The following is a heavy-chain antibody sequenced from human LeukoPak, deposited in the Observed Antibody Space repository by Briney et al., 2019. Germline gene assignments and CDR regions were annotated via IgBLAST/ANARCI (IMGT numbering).Heavy chain of an antibody. D-gene: IGHD5-24*01. CDR3: ARVADGYNYGAFDI. V-gene: IGHV1-2*02. CDR1: GYSFTGHY. Sequence: GASVKVSCKASGYSFTGHYIHWVRQAPGQGLEWMGWINPNRGGTNYARSFQGRVTMTRDTSISTAYMELSSLRSDDTAVYYCARVADGYNYGAFDIWGQGTVVTVSS. J-gene: IGHJ3*02. CDR2: INPNRGGT.